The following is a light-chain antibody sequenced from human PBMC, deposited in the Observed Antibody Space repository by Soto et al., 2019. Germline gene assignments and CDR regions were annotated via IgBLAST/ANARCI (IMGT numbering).Light chain of an antibody. V-gene: IGKV3-15*01. CDR2: GAS. J-gene: IGKJ4*01. CDR1: QDIRSS. CDR3: QQDSSWPLT. Sequence: EIVMTQSPATLSVSPGEGVTLSCRAGQDIRSSLAWYQQKPGQAPRLLIYGASIRATGVPATFSGSGSGTEFTLSISSLQSEHLGVYYCQQDSSWPLTFGGGTKVDIK.